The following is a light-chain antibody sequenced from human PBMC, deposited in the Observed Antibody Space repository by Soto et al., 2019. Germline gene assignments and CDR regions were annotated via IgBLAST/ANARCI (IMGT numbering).Light chain of an antibody. Sequence: EVVLTQSPGTLSLSPGERATLSCRASQSVSNKYLAWYQQKPGQAPRLLIFGSSDRATGIPDRFSGSGSATDFPLTISGLEPEDFAVYYCHQYGSSPPYTVGQGTKLQI. J-gene: IGKJ2*01. CDR1: QSVSNKY. CDR3: HQYGSSPPYT. V-gene: IGKV3-20*01. CDR2: GSS.